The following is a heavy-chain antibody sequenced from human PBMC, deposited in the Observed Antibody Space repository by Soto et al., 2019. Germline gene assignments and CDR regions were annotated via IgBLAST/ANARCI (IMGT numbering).Heavy chain of an antibody. J-gene: IGHJ3*02. CDR1: GFTFSNAW. Sequence: EVQLVESGGGLVKPGGSLRLSCAASGFTFSNAWMNWVRQAPGKGLEWVGRIKSKTDGGTTDYAARVKGRFTISRDDSKNTLYLQMNSLKTEDTAVYYCTTGGATLEYYDILTGYSEGDAFDIWGQGTMVTVSS. V-gene: IGHV3-15*07. D-gene: IGHD3-9*01. CDR3: TTGGATLEYYDILTGYSEGDAFDI. CDR2: IKSKTDGGTT.